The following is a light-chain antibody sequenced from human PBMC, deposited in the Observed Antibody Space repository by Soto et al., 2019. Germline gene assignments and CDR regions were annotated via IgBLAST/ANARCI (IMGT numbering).Light chain of an antibody. J-gene: IGKJ5*01. Sequence: DIQMTQSPSSLSASVGDRVTITCRASQGISNYLAWYQQKPGKVPKLLIYAASTLQSGVPSRFRVSGSGTDFPLTISSLQPEAGATYYCQKYNSATTFGQGTRLEIK. V-gene: IGKV1-27*01. CDR2: AAS. CDR3: QKYNSATT. CDR1: QGISNY.